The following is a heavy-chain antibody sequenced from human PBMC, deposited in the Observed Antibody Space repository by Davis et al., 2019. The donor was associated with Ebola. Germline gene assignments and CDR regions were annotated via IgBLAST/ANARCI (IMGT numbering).Heavy chain of an antibody. CDR2: IIGSGYR. CDR1: GFRFSDYN. Sequence: GESLKISCAASGFRFSDYNMSWIRQAPGKGLEWLSCIIGSGYRYYADSVKGRFTISRDNANNLLYLQMNSLRADDTAVYYCAKDALTVEMATILRTHYFDSWGQGTLVTVSS. V-gene: IGHV3-69-1*01. D-gene: IGHD5-24*01. CDR3: AKDALTVEMATILRTHYFDS. J-gene: IGHJ4*02.